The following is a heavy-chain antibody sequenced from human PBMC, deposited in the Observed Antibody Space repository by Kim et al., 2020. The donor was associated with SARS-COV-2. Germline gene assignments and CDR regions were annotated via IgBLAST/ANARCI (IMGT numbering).Heavy chain of an antibody. J-gene: IGHJ4*02. CDR3: AKSPRNMAAADPRNY. D-gene: IGHD6-13*01. V-gene: IGHV3-23*01. CDR2: IVGTGGIT. Sequence: GGSLRLSCAASGFTFSSYTMTWVRQAPGKGLEWVSSIVGTGGITYYADSVKGRFTISRDNSKNTLYLQMSSLMAEDTAVYYCAKSPRNMAAADPRNYWGQGTLVTVSS. CDR1: GFTFSSYT.